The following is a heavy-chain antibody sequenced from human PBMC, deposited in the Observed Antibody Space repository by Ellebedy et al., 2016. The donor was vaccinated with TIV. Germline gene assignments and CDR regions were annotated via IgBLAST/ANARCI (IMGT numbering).Heavy chain of an antibody. V-gene: IGHV1-69*04. CDR2: IIPILGIA. CDR3: ARAVPAATYNWFDP. D-gene: IGHD2-2*01. J-gene: IGHJ5*02. CDR1: GGTFSSYA. Sequence: ASVKVSCKASGGTFSSYAISWVRQAPGQGLEWMGRIIPILGIANYAQKFQGRVTITADKSTSTAYMELSSLRSEDTAVYYCARAVPAATYNWFDPWGQGTLVTVSS.